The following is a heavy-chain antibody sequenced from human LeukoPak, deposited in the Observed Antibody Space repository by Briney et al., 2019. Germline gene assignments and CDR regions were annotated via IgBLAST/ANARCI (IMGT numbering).Heavy chain of an antibody. CDR2: IDPCGSYT. D-gene: IGHD4-17*01. CDR3: ATVTTIYYYYAMDV. V-gene: IGHV5-10-1*01. J-gene: IGHJ6*02. Sequence: GESLKISCKGSGYSFTSYWITWVRQMPGKGLEWMGRIDPCGSYTNYSPSFQGHVTISADKSISTAYLQWSSLKASDTAMYYCATVTTIYYYYAMDVWGQGTTVTVSS. CDR1: GYSFTSYW.